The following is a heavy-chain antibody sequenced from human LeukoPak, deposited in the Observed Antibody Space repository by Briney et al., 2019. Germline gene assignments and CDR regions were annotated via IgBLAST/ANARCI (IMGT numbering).Heavy chain of an antibody. CDR3: ARSPHILTGENFDY. CDR2: INPNSGGT. J-gene: IGHJ4*02. D-gene: IGHD3-9*01. V-gene: IGHV1-2*02. CDR1: EYTFTGYY. Sequence: ASVTVSCKASEYTFTGYYMHWVRQAPGQGLEWMGWINPNSGGTNYAQKFQGRVTMTRDTSISTAYMHLSRLRSDDTAVYYCARSPHILTGENFDYWGQGTLLTVSS.